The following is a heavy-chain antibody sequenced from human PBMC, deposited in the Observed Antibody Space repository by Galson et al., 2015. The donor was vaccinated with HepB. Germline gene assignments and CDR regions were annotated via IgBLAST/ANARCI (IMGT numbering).Heavy chain of an antibody. V-gene: IGHV3-33*01. Sequence: SLRLSCAASGFTFSRYGMHWVRQAPGKGLEWVAAIWFDGSATFCRDSVKGRFSISRDGSKNILYLQMNSLRAEDTAVYSCARDAPSDSSGWTNVFDPWGQGTLVTVSS. CDR2: IWFDGSAT. CDR3: ARDAPSDSSGWTNVFDP. D-gene: IGHD6-19*01. J-gene: IGHJ5*02. CDR1: GFTFSRYG.